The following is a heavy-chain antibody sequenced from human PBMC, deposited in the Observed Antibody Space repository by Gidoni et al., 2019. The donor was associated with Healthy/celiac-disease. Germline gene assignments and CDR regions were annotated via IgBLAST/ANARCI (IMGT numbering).Heavy chain of an antibody. CDR3: ARDSGFGEYYYYYYYMDV. CDR1: GFTLSSYW. CDR2: IKQDGSEK. J-gene: IGHJ6*03. V-gene: IGHV3-7*01. D-gene: IGHD3-10*01. Sequence: EVQLVESGGGLVQPGGSLRLSCAASGFTLSSYWMGWVRQAPGNGLEWVANIKQDGSEKYYVDSVKGRFTISRDNAKNSLYLQMNSLRAEDTAVYYCARDSGFGEYYYYYYYMDVWGKGTTVTVSS.